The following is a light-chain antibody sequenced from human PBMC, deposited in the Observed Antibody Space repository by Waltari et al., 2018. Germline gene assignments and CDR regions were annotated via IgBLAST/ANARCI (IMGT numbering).Light chain of an antibody. Sequence: DIQMTQSPSTLSASVGDRVTITCRASQSLSNWLAWYQQKPGKAPKVLSYKASTLESGVPSRCSGSGSGTEFTLTTSSLQPDDFATYYCQQYRNLWTFGQGTKVEIK. CDR2: KAS. CDR1: QSLSNW. V-gene: IGKV1-5*03. CDR3: QQYRNLWT. J-gene: IGKJ1*01.